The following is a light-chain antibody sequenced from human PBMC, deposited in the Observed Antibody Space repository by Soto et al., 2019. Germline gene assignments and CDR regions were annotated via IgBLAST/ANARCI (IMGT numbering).Light chain of an antibody. CDR1: QSVTSY. CDR2: DVS. V-gene: IGKV3-11*01. J-gene: IGKJ5*01. CDR3: QQRSDWPLT. Sequence: EIVFTQSPGTLSFSPGERATLSCRASQSVTSYLAWYQQKPGQAPRLLIYDVSNRASGIPARFSGSGSETDFTLTISSLEPEDFAVYYCQQRSDWPLTFGQGTRLEIK.